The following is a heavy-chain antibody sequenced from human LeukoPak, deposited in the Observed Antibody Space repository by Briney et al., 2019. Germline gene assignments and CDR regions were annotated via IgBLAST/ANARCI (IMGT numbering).Heavy chain of an antibody. V-gene: IGHV3-30-3*01. CDR1: GFTFSSYA. CDR2: ISYDGSNK. Sequence: TGGSLRLSCAASGFTFSSYAMHWVRQAPGKGLEWVAVISYDGSNKYYADSVKGRFTISRDNSKNTLYLQMNSLRAEDTAVYYCARRYYYDSSGFPDYWGQGTLVTVSS. D-gene: IGHD3-22*01. J-gene: IGHJ4*02. CDR3: ARRYYYDSSGFPDY.